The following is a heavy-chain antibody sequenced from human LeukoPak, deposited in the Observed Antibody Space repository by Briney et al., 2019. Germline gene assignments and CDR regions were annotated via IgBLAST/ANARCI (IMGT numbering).Heavy chain of an antibody. CDR1: GGPISSGGYY. CDR3: AREGEPSWVTTISNDAFDI. J-gene: IGHJ3*02. Sequence: SETLSLTCTVSGGPISSGGYYWSWIRQHPGKGLEWIGYIYYSGSTYYNPSLKSRVTISVDTSKNQFSLKLSSVTAADTAVYYCAREGEPSWVTTISNDAFDIWGQGTMVTASS. D-gene: IGHD4-17*01. CDR2: IYYSGST. V-gene: IGHV4-31*03.